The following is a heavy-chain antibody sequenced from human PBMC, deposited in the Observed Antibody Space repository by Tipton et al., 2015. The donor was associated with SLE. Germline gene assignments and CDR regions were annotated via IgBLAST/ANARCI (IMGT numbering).Heavy chain of an antibody. V-gene: IGHV3-33*01. CDR1: GFTFNHFG. Sequence: SLRLSCATSGFTFNHFGVHWVRQAPGKGLEWVAILWYDGSNKYYADSVKGRFTISRDNSETTVYLQMHSLRAEDTAVYYCARDFHSNNEQSGWFDPWGQGTLVTVSS. CDR2: LWYDGSNK. CDR3: ARDFHSNNEQSGWFDP. J-gene: IGHJ5*02. D-gene: IGHD4-11*01.